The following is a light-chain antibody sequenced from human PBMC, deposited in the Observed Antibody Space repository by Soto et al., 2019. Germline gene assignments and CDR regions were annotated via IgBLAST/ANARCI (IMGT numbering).Light chain of an antibody. CDR1: QGIITY. CDR3: QQSFSSRWT. V-gene: IGKV1-39*01. Sequence: DIQLTQSPSSLSASVGDRVTITCRASQGIITYLNWYQQKPGKAPNLLIYSSSTLQSGVPARFSGSGSGTDVTLTISSLQPEGFATYYCQQSFSSRWTFGQGTRVEIK. CDR2: SSS. J-gene: IGKJ1*01.